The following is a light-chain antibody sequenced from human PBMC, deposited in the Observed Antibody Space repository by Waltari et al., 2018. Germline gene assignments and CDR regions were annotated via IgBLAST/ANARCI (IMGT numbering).Light chain of an antibody. V-gene: IGLV3-19*01. Sequence: SSELTQDPAVSVALGQTVRITCQGDSLRSYYASWYQQKPGQAPVPVIYGKNNRPSGIPHRFSGSSLGSTASLTIAGDQAEDEPDYDCNSRHSSGNHLFCGLTKLTV. CDR3: NSRHSSGNHL. J-gene: IGLJ2*01. CDR2: GKN. CDR1: SLRSYY.